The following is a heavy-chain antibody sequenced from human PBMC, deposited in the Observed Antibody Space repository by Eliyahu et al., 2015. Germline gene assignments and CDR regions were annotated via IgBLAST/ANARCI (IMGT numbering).Heavy chain of an antibody. Sequence: QVQLLQWGAGLLKPSETLSLTXAVYGRPFXGYYXXWXRQPPGKGLEWIGEINYSGSTNXNPXLXSRAAISVDTSKNQFSLNLSSVTAADTAVYYCARAGNNFWSGNWFDPWGQGTLVTVSS. CDR3: ARAGNNFWSGNWFDP. V-gene: IGHV4-34*04. D-gene: IGHD3-3*01. J-gene: IGHJ5*02. CDR2: INYSGST. CDR1: GRPFXGYY.